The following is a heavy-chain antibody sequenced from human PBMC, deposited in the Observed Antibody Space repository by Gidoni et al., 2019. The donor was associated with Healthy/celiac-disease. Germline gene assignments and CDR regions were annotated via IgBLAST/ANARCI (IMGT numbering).Heavy chain of an antibody. CDR3: ARGIAAAGTSGNWFDP. J-gene: IGHJ5*02. D-gene: IGHD6-13*01. V-gene: IGHV4-34*01. CDR1: AWSFSGYY. Sequence: QVQLQQGRAGLLKPSETLSLTCAVYAWSFSGYYWSWIRQPPGKGLEWIGEINHSGSTNYNPSLKSRVNISVDTSKNQFSLKLSSVTAADTAVYYCARGIAAAGTSGNWFDPWGQGTLVTVSS. CDR2: INHSGST.